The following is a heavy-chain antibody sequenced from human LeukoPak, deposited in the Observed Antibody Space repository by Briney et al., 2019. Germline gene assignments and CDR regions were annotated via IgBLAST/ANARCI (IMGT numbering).Heavy chain of an antibody. CDR3: ASVGIAARPDYFDY. CDR2: IYYSGST. D-gene: IGHD6-6*01. J-gene: IGHJ4*02. Sequence: SETLSLTCTVPGGSISSNSYYWGWIRQPPGKGLEWIGSIYYSGSTYYNPSLKSRVTISVDTSKNQFSLKLSSVTAADTAVYYCASVGIAARPDYFDYWGQGTLVTVSS. CDR1: GGSISSNSYY. V-gene: IGHV4-39*07.